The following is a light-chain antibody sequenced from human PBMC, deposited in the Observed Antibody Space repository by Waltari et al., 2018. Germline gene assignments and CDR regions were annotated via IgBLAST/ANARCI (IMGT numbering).Light chain of an antibody. CDR3: SSYTTSATWV. CDR1: NSDVGAYQY. J-gene: IGLJ3*02. V-gene: IGLV2-14*03. Sequence: QSALTQPASVSGSPGQSITISCTGTNSDVGAYQYVSWYQQNPGKAPKLIIFDVSRRPSGVSYRFSGSKSGSTASLTISGLQAGDEAYYYCSSYTTSATWVFGGGTRVAVL. CDR2: DVS.